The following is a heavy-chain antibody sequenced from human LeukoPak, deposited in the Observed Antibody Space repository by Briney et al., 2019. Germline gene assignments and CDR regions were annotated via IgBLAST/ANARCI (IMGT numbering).Heavy chain of an antibody. V-gene: IGHV4-59*12. CDR2: SFYSVST. CDR3: ARPRYDGSSWYGRGYRWFDP. J-gene: IGHJ5*02. Sequence: PSETLSLTCTVSGGSISSYYWSWIRQPPGKGLEWIGYSFYSVSTNYNPSLKSRVTISVDTSKNQFSLKLSSVTAADTAVYYCARPRYDGSSWYGRGYRWFDPWGQGTLVTVSS. CDR1: GGSISSYY. D-gene: IGHD6-13*01.